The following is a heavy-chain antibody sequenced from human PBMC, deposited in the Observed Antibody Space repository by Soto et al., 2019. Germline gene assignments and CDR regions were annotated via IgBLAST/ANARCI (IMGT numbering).Heavy chain of an antibody. J-gene: IGHJ2*01. Sequence: QAQLVESGGGAVQPGTSLRLSCAASELSFSTYGMHWVRQAPGKGPERVAVITDDGSGKWYADSVQGRFTISRDNSENTLYLQMNSLRPEVSALYYCAKDEGRWLSYLDLWGRGTLVIVSS. V-gene: IGHV3-30*18. CDR1: ELSFSTYG. CDR3: AKDEGRWLSYLDL. CDR2: ITDDGSGK. D-gene: IGHD5-12*01.